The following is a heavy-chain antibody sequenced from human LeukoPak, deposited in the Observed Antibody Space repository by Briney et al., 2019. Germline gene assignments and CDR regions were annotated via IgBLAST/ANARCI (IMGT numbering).Heavy chain of an antibody. Sequence: GGSLRLSCAASGFTFSCYAMSWVRQAPGKGLEWVSAISGSGGSTYYADSVKGRFTISRDNSKNTLYLQMNSLRAEDTAVYYCAKAPSAVAGTPYYFDYWGQGTLVTVSS. CDR1: GFTFSCYA. V-gene: IGHV3-23*01. CDR2: ISGSGGST. D-gene: IGHD6-19*01. CDR3: AKAPSAVAGTPYYFDY. J-gene: IGHJ4*02.